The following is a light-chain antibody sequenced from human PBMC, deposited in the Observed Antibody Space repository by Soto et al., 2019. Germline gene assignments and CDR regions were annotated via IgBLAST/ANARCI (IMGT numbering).Light chain of an antibody. J-gene: IGLJ1*01. CDR3: FSYAGTTTYV. V-gene: IGLV2-23*02. Sequence: QSVLTQPASVSGSPGQSITISCTGTRSDVGSYNLVSWYQQHPGKAPKLMIYEVSDRPSGVSNRLAGSKSGNTASLTISGLLAEDEADYYCFSYAGTTTYVFGTGTKVTVL. CDR1: RSDVGSYNL. CDR2: EVS.